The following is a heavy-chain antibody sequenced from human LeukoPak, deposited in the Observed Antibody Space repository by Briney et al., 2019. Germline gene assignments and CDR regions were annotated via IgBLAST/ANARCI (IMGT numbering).Heavy chain of an antibody. CDR1: GGSVSSGSYY. CDR3: ARGNYDSSGYYTYYYYGMDV. J-gene: IGHJ6*02. V-gene: IGHV4-61*01. CDR2: IYYSGST. D-gene: IGHD3-22*01. Sequence: KSSETLSLTCTVSGGSVSSGSYYWSWIRQPPGKGLEWIGYIYYSGSTNYNPSLKSRVTISVDTSKNQFSLKLSTVTAADTAVYYCARGNYDSSGYYTYYYYGMDVWGQGTTVTVSS.